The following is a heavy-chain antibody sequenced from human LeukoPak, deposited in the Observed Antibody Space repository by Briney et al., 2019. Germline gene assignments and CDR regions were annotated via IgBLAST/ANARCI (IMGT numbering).Heavy chain of an antibody. CDR1: GYTFTGYD. J-gene: IGHJ6*02. Sequence: ASVKVSCKASGYTFTGYDVNWVRQATGQGLEWMGWMNPNSGNTGCAQKFQGRVTMTRDNSISTAYMELSNLGSEDTAVYYCAREKIGTTDMDVWGQGTTVTISS. CDR3: AREKIGTTDMDV. V-gene: IGHV1-8*01. CDR2: MNPNSGNT. D-gene: IGHD1-1*01.